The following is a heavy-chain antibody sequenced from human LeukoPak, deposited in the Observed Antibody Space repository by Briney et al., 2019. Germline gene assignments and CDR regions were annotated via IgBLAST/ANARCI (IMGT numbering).Heavy chain of an antibody. Sequence: SETLSLTCTVSGGSISSSSYYWGWIRQPPGKGLEWIGSIYYSGSTYYNPSLKSRFTISVDTSKNHFSLKLSSVTAADTAVYYCARRVVRGVIGLYYFDYWGQGTLVTVSS. CDR3: ARRVVRGVIGLYYFDY. CDR2: IYYSGST. D-gene: IGHD3-10*01. V-gene: IGHV4-39*02. CDR1: GGSISSSSYY. J-gene: IGHJ4*02.